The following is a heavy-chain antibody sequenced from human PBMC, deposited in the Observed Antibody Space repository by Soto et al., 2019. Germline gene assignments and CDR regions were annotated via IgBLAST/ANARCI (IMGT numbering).Heavy chain of an antibody. J-gene: IGHJ5*02. D-gene: IGHD4-4*01. CDR1: GFTFSSYA. CDR3: SMTTVRNWFDP. Sequence: EVQLLESGGGLVQPGGSLRLSCAASGFTFSSYAMSWVRQGPGKGLEWVSAISGSGGTTYYADSVKGRLTISRDNSKNTLYLQTNSLRAEDTAVYYCSMTTVRNWFDPWGQGTLVTVSS. CDR2: ISGSGGTT. V-gene: IGHV3-23*01.